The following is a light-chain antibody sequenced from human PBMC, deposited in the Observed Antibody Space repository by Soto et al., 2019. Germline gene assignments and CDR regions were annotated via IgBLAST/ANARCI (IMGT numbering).Light chain of an antibody. V-gene: IGKV2-28*01. CDR3: MQALETPLT. CDR1: QSLLHSNGYYY. CDR2: LGS. Sequence: DIVMTQSPLSLPVTPGEPASISCRSSQSLLHSNGYYYLDWYVQKPGQSPQLLIYLGSNRASGVPGRFSGSGSGTDFTLKISRVEAEDVGVYYCMQALETPLTFGGGTKVDIK. J-gene: IGKJ4*01.